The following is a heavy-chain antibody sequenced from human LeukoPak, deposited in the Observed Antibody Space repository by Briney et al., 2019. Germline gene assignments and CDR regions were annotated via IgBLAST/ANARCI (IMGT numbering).Heavy chain of an antibody. CDR3: AKDLEVGVVVITTWDY. V-gene: IGHV3-23*01. CDR1: GFTFSSYA. J-gene: IGHJ4*02. D-gene: IGHD3-22*01. Sequence: GGSLRLSCAASGFTFSSYAMSWVRQAPGKGLEWVSAISGSGGTTYYADSVKGRFTISRDNSKNTLYLQMNSLRAEDTAVYYCAKDLEVGVVVITTWDYWGQGTLVTVSS. CDR2: ISGSGGTT.